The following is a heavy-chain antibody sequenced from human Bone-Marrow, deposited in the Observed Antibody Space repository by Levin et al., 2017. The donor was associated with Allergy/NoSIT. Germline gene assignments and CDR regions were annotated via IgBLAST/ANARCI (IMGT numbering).Heavy chain of an antibody. J-gene: IGHJ4*02. V-gene: IGHV3-9*01. CDR2: ISWNGDNI. Sequence: GGSLRLSCAAAGFTFGQYSFHWVRQGPGKGLEWVAGISWNGDNIGYADSVKGRLTISRDPAKNSLYLEMNSVRPEDTAFYYCAATRVTGGWRYSQLDHWGQGTRVNVHS. D-gene: IGHD2-8*02. CDR3: AATRVTGGWRYSQLDH. CDR1: GFTFGQYS.